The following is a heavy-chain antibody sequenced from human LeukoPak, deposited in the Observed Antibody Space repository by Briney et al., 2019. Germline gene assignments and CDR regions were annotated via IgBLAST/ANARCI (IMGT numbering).Heavy chain of an antibody. CDR3: ARDSPDSVVGSTFDY. D-gene: IGHD4-23*01. Sequence: ASVKVSCKASGYTFSGHYIYWVRQAPGQGFEWIGWINPGTGATDSAQRFRGRVTLTRDTSISTLYLELSRLTSDDSAIYYCARDSPDSVVGSTFDYWGQGTLVTVSA. V-gene: IGHV1-2*02. J-gene: IGHJ4*02. CDR1: GYTFSGHY. CDR2: INPGTGAT.